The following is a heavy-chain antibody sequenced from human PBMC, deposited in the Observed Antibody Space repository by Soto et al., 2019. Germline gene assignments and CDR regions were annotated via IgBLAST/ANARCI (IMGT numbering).Heavy chain of an antibody. CDR1: CDSIDSGNNY. D-gene: IGHD6-13*01. V-gene: IGHV4-39*01. CDR2: IYYTGLT. J-gene: IGHJ5*02. CDR3: VSPDSTSWPKFDP. Sequence: SETLSLTCSVSCDSIDSGNNYWVLIRHTPGKGLEWIGTIYYTGLTYYNPSLKSRVTISVDTSENQFSLKLTSVTAADTAVYYCVSPDSTSWPKFDPWGQGTLVTVSS.